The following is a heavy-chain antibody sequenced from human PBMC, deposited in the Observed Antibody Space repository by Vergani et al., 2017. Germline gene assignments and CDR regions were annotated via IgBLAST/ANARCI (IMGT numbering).Heavy chain of an antibody. J-gene: IGHJ1*01. V-gene: IGHV3-30*03. CDR1: GFTSSYYG. CDR2: ISYDGTQK. CDR3: ATKSCGTPGCQIGYFRE. Sequence: VQLVESGGRLVQPGGSLRLSCVVSGFTSSYYGMHWVRQAPGKGLEWVAVISYDGTQKYYADSVKGRFTISRDNSKSTLYLQMNSLRTEDTAVYYCATKSCGTPGCQIGYFREWGQGTLVTVSS. D-gene: IGHD1-1*01.